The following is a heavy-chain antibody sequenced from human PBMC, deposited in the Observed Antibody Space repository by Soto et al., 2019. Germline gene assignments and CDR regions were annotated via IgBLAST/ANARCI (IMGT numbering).Heavy chain of an antibody. D-gene: IGHD3-16*01. CDR1: GGSVSGQKW. J-gene: IGHJ3*02. CDR3: ESYVGKGGYGAFDI. CDR2: IFHRGDT. V-gene: IGHV4-4*02. Sequence: SETLSLTCVLSGGSVSGQKWWTWFRQTPGKGLEWIGQIFHRGDTNYNAFLKSRVTISIEQSRKQVSLTLNSVTAAETAVYYCESYVGKGGYGAFDIWGQGTVVT.